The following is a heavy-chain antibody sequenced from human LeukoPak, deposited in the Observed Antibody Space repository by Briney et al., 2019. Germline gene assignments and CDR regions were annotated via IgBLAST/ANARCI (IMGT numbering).Heavy chain of an antibody. Sequence: SETLSLTCTVSGGSISSYYWSWIRQPPGKGLEWIGYIYYSGSTNYNPSLKSRVTISVDTSKNQFSLKLSSVTAADTAVYYCARQLTPSGSRPRNWFDPWGQGTLVTVSS. J-gene: IGHJ5*02. CDR3: ARQLTPSGSRPRNWFDP. V-gene: IGHV4-59*08. CDR1: GGSISSYY. CDR2: IYYSGST. D-gene: IGHD3-10*01.